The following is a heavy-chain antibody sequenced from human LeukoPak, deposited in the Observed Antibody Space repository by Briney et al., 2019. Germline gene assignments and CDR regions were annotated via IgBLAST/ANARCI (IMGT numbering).Heavy chain of an antibody. CDR1: GFTSSDYY. D-gene: IGHD2-2*01. Sequence: GGSLRLSCAASGFTSSDYYMSWIRQAPGKGLEWVSYISSSGSTIYYADSVKGRFTISRDNAKNSLYLQMNSLRAEDTAVYYCARGGYCSSTSCYSTTVSYWGQGTLVTVSS. V-gene: IGHV3-11*01. J-gene: IGHJ4*02. CDR3: ARGGYCSSTSCYSTTVSY. CDR2: ISSSGSTI.